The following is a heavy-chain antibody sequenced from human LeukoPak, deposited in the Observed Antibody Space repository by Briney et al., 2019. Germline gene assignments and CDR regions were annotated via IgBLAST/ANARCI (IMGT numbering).Heavy chain of an antibody. D-gene: IGHD3-22*01. J-gene: IGHJ4*02. CDR3: ARDSFYYDSSGDYFDY. Sequence: GGSLRLSCAASGFTFSSYNMNWVRQAPGKGLEWVSYISSSSSIIYYVDSVKGRFTISRDNAKNSLYLQMNSLRAEDTAVYYCARDSFYYDSSGDYFDYWGQGTQVTVSS. CDR2: ISSSSSII. CDR1: GFTFSSYN. V-gene: IGHV3-48*04.